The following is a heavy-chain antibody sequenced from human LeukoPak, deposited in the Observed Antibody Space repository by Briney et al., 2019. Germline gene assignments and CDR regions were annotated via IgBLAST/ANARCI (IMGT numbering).Heavy chain of an antibody. CDR1: NGSMTNYF. D-gene: IGHD6-19*01. J-gene: IGHJ4*01. CDR3: ARVASGWYEVDW. V-gene: IGHV4-59*12. Sequence: AETLSLTCYVSNGSMTNYFWSWIRQPPGKRLEFLGFIWHNGSPSYNPSLKSRLTMSVDTSRTHFSMKLTAVTAADAAVYYCARVASGWYEVDWWGHGTLVTVSS. CDR2: IWHNGSP.